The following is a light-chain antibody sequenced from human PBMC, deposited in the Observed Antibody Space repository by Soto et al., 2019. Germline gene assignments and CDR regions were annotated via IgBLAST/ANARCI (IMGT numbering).Light chain of an antibody. Sequence: SYELTQPPSLSVAPGKTASITCGGNNIRSKSVHWYQQKPGQAPVLVIYYDSDRPSGIPERFSGSNSGNTATLTISRVEAGDEADYYCQVWDSSSDPLFGGGTKLTVL. CDR1: NIRSKS. V-gene: IGLV3-21*04. CDR2: YDS. CDR3: QVWDSSSDPL. J-gene: IGLJ2*01.